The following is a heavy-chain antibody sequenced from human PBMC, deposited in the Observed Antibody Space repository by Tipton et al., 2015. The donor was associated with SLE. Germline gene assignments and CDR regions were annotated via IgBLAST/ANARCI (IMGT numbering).Heavy chain of an antibody. V-gene: IGHV3-33*06. Sequence: SLRLSCAASGSTFSSYGMHWVRQAPGKGLEWVAVIWYDGSNKYYADSVKGRFTISRDNSKNTLYLQMNSLRAEDTAVYYCAKQMGSSWQNWFDPWGQGTLATVSS. CDR1: GSTFSSYG. J-gene: IGHJ5*02. CDR2: IWYDGSNK. CDR3: AKQMGSSWQNWFDP. D-gene: IGHD6-13*01.